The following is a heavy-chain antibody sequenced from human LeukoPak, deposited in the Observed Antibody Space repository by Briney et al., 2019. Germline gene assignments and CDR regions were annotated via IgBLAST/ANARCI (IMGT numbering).Heavy chain of an antibody. D-gene: IGHD6-6*01. CDR3: ARGEYSSSSADY. Sequence: SETLSLTCTVSGGSISSSSYYWGWIRQPPGKGLEWIGSIYYSGSTYYNPSLKSRVTISVDRSKNQFSLKLSSVTAADTAVYYCARGEYSSSSADYWGRGTLVTVSS. CDR1: GGSISSSSYY. CDR2: IYYSGST. V-gene: IGHV4-39*07. J-gene: IGHJ4*02.